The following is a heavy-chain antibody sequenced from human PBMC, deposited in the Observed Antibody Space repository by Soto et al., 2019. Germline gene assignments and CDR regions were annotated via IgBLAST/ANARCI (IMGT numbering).Heavy chain of an antibody. J-gene: IGHJ3*02. CDR3: ARTKDIVVVSAAIGGDAFDI. D-gene: IGHD2-2*02. CDR2: IWYDGSNK. V-gene: IGHV3-33*01. CDR1: GFTFSSYG. Sequence: QVQLVESGGGVVQPGRSLRLSCEASGFTFSSYGMHWVRQAPGKGLEWVAVIWYDGSNKYYADSVKGRFTISRDNSKNTLYLLMNCLRAEDTAVYYSARTKDIVVVSAAIGGDAFDIWGQGTIVTVSS.